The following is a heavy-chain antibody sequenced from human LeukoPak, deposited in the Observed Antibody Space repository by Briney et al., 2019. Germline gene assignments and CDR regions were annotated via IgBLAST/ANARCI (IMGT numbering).Heavy chain of an antibody. CDR2: IHYSGNS. V-gene: IGHV4-59*08. CDR1: GGSISNNY. D-gene: IGHD3-10*01. CDR3: ARHERGGYYYGSGSYYFDY. Sequence: SEALSLTCTVPGGSISNNYWSWIRQPPGKGLEWIGYIHYSGNSDYNPSLKSRVTMSVDTSKNQFSLKLSSVTAADTAVYYCARHERGGYYYGSGSYYFDYWGQGTLVTVSS. J-gene: IGHJ4*02.